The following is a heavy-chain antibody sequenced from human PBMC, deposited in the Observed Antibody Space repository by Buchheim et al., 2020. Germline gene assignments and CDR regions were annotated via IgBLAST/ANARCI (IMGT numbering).Heavy chain of an antibody. V-gene: IGHV3-7*01. CDR2: IKQDGSEK. D-gene: IGHD6-13*01. CDR3: TRERYSSSWYHYYYYGMDV. J-gene: IGHJ6*02. CDR1: GFTFSSYW. Sequence: EVQLVESGGGLVQPGGSLRLSCAASGFTFSSYWMSWVRQAPGKGLEWVANIKQDGSEKYYVDSVKGRFTISRDNAKNSLYLQMTSLRAEDTAVYYCTRERYSSSWYHYYYYGMDVWGQGT.